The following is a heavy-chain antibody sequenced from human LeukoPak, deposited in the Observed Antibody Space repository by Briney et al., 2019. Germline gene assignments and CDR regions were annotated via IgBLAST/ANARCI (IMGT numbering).Heavy chain of an antibody. CDR3: ARGPGKYYFDY. Sequence: SETLPLTCTVSGGSISSSSYYWGWIRQPPGKGLKWIGSIYYSGSTYYNPSLKSRVTISVDTSKNQFSLKLSSVTAADTAVYYCARGPGKYYFDYWGQGTLVTVSS. CDR2: IYYSGST. J-gene: IGHJ4*02. CDR1: GGSISSSSYY. V-gene: IGHV4-39*07.